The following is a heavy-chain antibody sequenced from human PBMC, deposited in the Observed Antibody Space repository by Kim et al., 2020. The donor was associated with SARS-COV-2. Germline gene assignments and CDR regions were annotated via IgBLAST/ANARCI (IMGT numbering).Heavy chain of an antibody. CDR2: IWYDGSNK. CDR1: GFTFSSYG. D-gene: IGHD3-22*01. CDR3: ARDGITMNDAFDI. Sequence: GGSLRLSCAASGFTFSSYGMHWVRQAPGKGLEWVAVIWYDGSNKYYADSVKGRFTISRVNSKNTLYLQMNSLRAEDTAVYYCARDGITMNDAFDIWGQGTMVTVSS. J-gene: IGHJ3*02. V-gene: IGHV3-33*01.